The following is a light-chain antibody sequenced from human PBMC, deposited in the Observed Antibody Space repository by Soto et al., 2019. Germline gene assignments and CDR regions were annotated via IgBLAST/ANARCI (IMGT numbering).Light chain of an antibody. V-gene: IGLV3-1*01. Sequence: SYELTQPPSVSVSPGQTANIPCSGDKLGEKYACWYQQKPGQSPVMVIYQDTKRPSGIPERFSGSNSGNTATLTISGTQAMDEADYYCQAWDSSTAVFGGGTKVTVL. CDR1: KLGEKY. CDR3: QAWDSSTAV. CDR2: QDT. J-gene: IGLJ2*01.